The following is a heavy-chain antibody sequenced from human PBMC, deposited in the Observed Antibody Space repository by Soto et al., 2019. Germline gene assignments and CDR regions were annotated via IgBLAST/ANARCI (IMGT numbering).Heavy chain of an antibody. CDR2: IYYSGST. D-gene: IGHD3-9*01. CDR3: AILPVVLRYPPAFDI. J-gene: IGHJ3*02. CDR1: GGSISSGGYY. V-gene: IGHV4-31*03. Sequence: SETLSLTCTVSGGSISSGGYYWSWIRQHPGKGLEWIGYIYYSGSTYYNPSLKSRVTISVDTSKNQFSLKLSSVTAADTAVYYCAILPVVLRYPPAFDIWGQGTMVTVSS.